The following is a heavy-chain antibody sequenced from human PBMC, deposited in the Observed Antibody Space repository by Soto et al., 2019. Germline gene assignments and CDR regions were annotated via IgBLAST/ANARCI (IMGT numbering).Heavy chain of an antibody. Sequence: GGSLRLSCAGSGFTLSDYYIDWVRQAPGKGLEWVGRSRDKPQGYSTTYAASVKGRFTASRDESKNSAYLQMNSLKTEDTAVYYCVRATYFSGSSGYTRCLDYWGQGTLVTVPQ. CDR1: GFTLSDYY. D-gene: IGHD3-22*01. V-gene: IGHV3-72*01. CDR2: SRDKPQGYST. CDR3: VRATYFSGSSGYTRCLDY. J-gene: IGHJ4*02.